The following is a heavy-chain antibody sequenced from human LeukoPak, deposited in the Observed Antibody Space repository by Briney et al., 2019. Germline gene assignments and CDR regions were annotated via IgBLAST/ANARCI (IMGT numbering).Heavy chain of an antibody. CDR1: GGSISSGGYY. D-gene: IGHD3-10*01. Sequence: SETLSLTCTVSGGSISSGGYYWSWIRQHLGKGLEWIGYIYYSGSTYYNPSLKSRVTISVDTSKNQFSLKLSSVTAADTAVYYCARETMVRGAITDYWGQGTLVTVSS. CDR3: ARETMVRGAITDY. V-gene: IGHV4-31*03. CDR2: IYYSGST. J-gene: IGHJ4*02.